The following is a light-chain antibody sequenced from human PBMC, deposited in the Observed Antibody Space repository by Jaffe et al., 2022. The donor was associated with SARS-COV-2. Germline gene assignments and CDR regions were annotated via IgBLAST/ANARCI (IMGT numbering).Light chain of an antibody. CDR1: QSISNY. J-gene: IGKJ2*01. V-gene: IGKV1-39*01. CDR3: QQGFNTPFT. Sequence: DIQMIQSPSSLSASVGGRVSITCRASQSISNYLNWYQQKPGKAPNLLISAASSLQRGVPSRFSGGGSGTDFTLTINSLQPEDFAVYYCQQGFNTPFTFGQGTKLEI. CDR2: AAS.